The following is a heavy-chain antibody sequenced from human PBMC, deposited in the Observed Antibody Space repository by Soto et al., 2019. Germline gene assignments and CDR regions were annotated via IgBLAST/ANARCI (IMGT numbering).Heavy chain of an antibody. V-gene: IGHV3-23*01. CDR3: AKVVFCSGGSCYSGLNYFDY. CDR2: ISGSGGST. J-gene: IGHJ4*02. D-gene: IGHD2-15*01. Sequence: PGGSLRLSCAASGFTFSSYAMSWVRQAPGKGLEWVSAISGSGGSTYYADSVKGRFTISRDNSKNTLYLQMNSLRAEDTAVYYCAKVVFCSGGSCYSGLNYFDYWGQGTLVTVSS. CDR1: GFTFSSYA.